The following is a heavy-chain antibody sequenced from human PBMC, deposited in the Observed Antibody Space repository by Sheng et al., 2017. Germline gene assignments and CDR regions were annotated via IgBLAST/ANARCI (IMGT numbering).Heavy chain of an antibody. CDR1: GFTFSNYA. J-gene: IGHJ3*02. V-gene: IGHV3-30*04. CDR2: ISYDGRNK. D-gene: IGHD3-9*01. Sequence: QVQLVESGGGVVQPGRSLRLSCAASGFTFSNYAMHWVRQAPGKGLEWVAVISYDGRNKYYANSVKGRFTISRDNSKNTLYLQMNSLRAEDTAVYYCARGNTDDWSKPLLNAFDIWGQGTRVTV. CDR3: ARGNTDDWSKPLLNAFDI.